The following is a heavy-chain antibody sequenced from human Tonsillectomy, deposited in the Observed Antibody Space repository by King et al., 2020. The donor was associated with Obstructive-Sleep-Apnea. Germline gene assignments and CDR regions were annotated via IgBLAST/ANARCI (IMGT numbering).Heavy chain of an antibody. V-gene: IGHV3-9*01. J-gene: IGHJ4*02. CDR2: ISWNSGSI. CDR3: AKDMVDTAMVIDY. Sequence: VQLVESGGGVVQPGRSLRLSCAASVFTFDDYAMHWVRQAPGKGLEWVSVISWNSGSIGYADSVKGRFTISRDNAKNSLYLQMKSMRAEDTALYYCAKDMVDTAMVIDYWGQGTLVTVSS. D-gene: IGHD5-18*01. CDR1: VFTFDDYA.